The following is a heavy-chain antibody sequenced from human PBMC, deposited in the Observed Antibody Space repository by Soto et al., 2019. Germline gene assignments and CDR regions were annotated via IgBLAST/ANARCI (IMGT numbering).Heavy chain of an antibody. Sequence: QVQLVQSGAEVKKPGSSVKVSCKASGGTFSSYTISWVRQAPGQGLEWMGRIIPILGIANYAQKFQGRVTIXXDKSTSTAYMELSSLRSEDTAVYYCATGDTYYFDYWGQGTLVTVSS. CDR2: IIPILGIA. CDR3: ATGDTYYFDY. D-gene: IGHD3-10*01. CDR1: GGTFSSYT. V-gene: IGHV1-69*02. J-gene: IGHJ4*02.